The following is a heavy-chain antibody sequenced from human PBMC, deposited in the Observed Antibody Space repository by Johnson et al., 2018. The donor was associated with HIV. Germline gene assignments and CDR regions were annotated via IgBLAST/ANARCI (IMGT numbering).Heavy chain of an antibody. D-gene: IGHD6-6*01. V-gene: IGHV3-9*01. CDR1: GFTFDDYA. Sequence: VQLVESGGGLVQPGRSLRLSCAASGFTFDDYAMHWVRQAPGKGLEWVSGISWNSGSIGYADSVKGRFTISRDNAKNSLYLQMNSLRAEDTALYYCAKDTTFSSSHAFDIWCQGTMVTVSS. J-gene: IGHJ3*02. CDR2: ISWNSGSI. CDR3: AKDTTFSSSHAFDI.